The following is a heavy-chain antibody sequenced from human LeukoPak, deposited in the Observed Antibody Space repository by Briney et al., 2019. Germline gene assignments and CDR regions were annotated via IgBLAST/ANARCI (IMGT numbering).Heavy chain of an antibody. CDR1: GFTFSSYG. CDR3: AKEEAHDFHAFDI. J-gene: IGHJ3*02. Sequence: GGSLRLSCAASGFTFSSYGMHWVRQAPGKGLEWVAFIRYDGSNKYYADSVKGRFTISRDNSKNTLYLQMNSLRAEDTAVYYCAKEEAHDFHAFDIWGQGTMVTVSS. D-gene: IGHD2-21*02. CDR2: IRYDGSNK. V-gene: IGHV3-30*02.